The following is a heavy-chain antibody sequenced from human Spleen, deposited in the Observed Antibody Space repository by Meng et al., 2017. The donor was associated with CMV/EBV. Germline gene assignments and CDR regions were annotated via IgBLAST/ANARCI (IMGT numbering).Heavy chain of an antibody. D-gene: IGHD3-16*01. V-gene: IGHV4-30-4*08. CDR1: GASLNSGDNY. CDR3: ARCLDYYYDMDV. Sequence: SETLSLTCTVSGASLNSGDNYWTWIRQPPGKGLEWIGYIYYSGTTYYNPSLKSRFTISVDRSKNQFPLKLTSVTAADTALYYCARCLDYYYDMDVWGQGTTVTVSS. CDR2: IYYSGTT. J-gene: IGHJ6*02.